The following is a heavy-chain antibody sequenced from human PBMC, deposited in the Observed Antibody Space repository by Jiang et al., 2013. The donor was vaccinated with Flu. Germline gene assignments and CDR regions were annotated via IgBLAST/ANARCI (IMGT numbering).Heavy chain of an antibody. D-gene: IGHD6-13*01. V-gene: IGHV1-46*01. Sequence: GAEVKKPGASVKVSCKASGYTFTSYYMHWVRQAPGQGLEWMGIINPSGGSTSYAQKFQGRVTMTRDTSTSTVYMELSSLRSEDTAVYYCARETPSYSSSWYRGLGYYYYGMDVVGPRDHGHRLL. J-gene: IGHJ6*02. CDR3: ARETPSYSSSWYRGLGYYYYGMDV. CDR2: INPSGGST. CDR1: GYTFTSYY.